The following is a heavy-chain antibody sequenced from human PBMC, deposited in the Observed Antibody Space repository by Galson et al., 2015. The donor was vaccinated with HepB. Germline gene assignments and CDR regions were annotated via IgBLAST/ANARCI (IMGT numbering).Heavy chain of an antibody. D-gene: IGHD6-13*01. J-gene: IGHJ5*02. CDR1: GYTFTSYY. Sequence: SVKVSCKASGYTFTSYYMHWVRQAPGQGLEWMGIINPSGGSTSYAQKFQGRVTMTRDTSTSTVYMELSSLRSEDTAVYYCARDIKGGAAAVNWFDPWGQGTLVTVSS. CDR3: ARDIKGGAAAVNWFDP. V-gene: IGHV1-46*03. CDR2: INPSGGST.